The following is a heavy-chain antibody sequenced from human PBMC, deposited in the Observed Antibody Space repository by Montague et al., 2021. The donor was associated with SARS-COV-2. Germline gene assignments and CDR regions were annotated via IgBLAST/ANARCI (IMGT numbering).Heavy chain of an antibody. CDR2: IFHSGRT. Sequence: SETLSLTCTVSGGSIDSFYWSWIRRPPGKGLEWIGCIFHSGRTYYNPSLKSRVSMSVDTSKNQVSLRLSSLTAVDTAVYYCARGGYYDNTGYYSDYYYNMDVWGQGTTVTVSS. J-gene: IGHJ6*02. CDR1: GGSIDSFY. V-gene: IGHV4-59*01. D-gene: IGHD3-22*01. CDR3: ARGGYYDNTGYYSDYYYNMDV.